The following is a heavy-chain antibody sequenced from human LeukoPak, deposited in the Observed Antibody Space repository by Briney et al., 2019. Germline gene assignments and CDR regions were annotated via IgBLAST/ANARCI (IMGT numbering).Heavy chain of an antibody. CDR1: GFTFSSYA. CDR3: ARDHTPYYYDSSGRTGALDY. J-gene: IGHJ4*02. Sequence: GGSLRLSCAASGFTFSSYAMYWVRQAPGKGLEYVSAISSNGGSTYYANSVKGRFTISRDNSKNTLYLQMGSLRAEDMAVYYCARDHTPYYYDSSGRTGALDYWGQGTLVTVSS. D-gene: IGHD3-22*01. V-gene: IGHV3-64*01. CDR2: ISSNGGST.